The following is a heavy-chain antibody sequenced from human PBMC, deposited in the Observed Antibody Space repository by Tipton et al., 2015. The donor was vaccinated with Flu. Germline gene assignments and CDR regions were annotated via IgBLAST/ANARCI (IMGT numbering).Heavy chain of an antibody. CDR1: GGSFSGYY. J-gene: IGHJ6*03. CDR2: INHSGST. D-gene: IGHD1-26*01. V-gene: IGHV4-34*01. CDR3: ARGPRGGYYYMDV. Sequence: TLSLTCAVYGGSFSGYYWSWIRQPPGKGLEWIGEINHSGSTNYNPSLKSRVTISVDTSKNQFSLKLSSVTAADTAVYYCARGPRGGYYYMDVWGKGTTVTVSS.